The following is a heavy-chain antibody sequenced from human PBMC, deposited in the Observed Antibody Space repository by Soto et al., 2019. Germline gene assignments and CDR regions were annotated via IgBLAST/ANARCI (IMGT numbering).Heavy chain of an antibody. V-gene: IGHV3-23*01. CDR2: ISSSGGTT. J-gene: IGHJ4*02. D-gene: IGHD3-22*01. Sequence: EVQMLESGGGLVQPGGSLRLSCAASGFTFRRSAMTWVRQAPGRGLEWVSAISSSGGTTLYADSVRGRFTISRDDSKRTFYLQMSSLRAEDTAVYYCARPYEGDGYFPFGRTYNFDHWGQGTLVTVSS. CDR3: ARPYEGDGYFPFGRTYNFDH. CDR1: GFTFRRSA.